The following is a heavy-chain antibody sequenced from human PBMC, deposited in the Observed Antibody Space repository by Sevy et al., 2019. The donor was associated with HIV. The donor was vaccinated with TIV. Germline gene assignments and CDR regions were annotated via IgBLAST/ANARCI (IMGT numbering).Heavy chain of an antibody. V-gene: IGHV4-61*01. J-gene: IGHJ4*02. Sequence: SETLSLTCTVSGGSVSSGSYYWSWIRQPPGKGLEWIGYIYYSGSTNYHPSLKSRVTISVDTSKNQFSLKLSSVTAADTAVYYCARYLRYCSGGSCHEFDYWGQGTLVTVSS. CDR1: GGSVSSGSYY. D-gene: IGHD2-15*01. CDR2: IYYSGST. CDR3: ARYLRYCSGGSCHEFDY.